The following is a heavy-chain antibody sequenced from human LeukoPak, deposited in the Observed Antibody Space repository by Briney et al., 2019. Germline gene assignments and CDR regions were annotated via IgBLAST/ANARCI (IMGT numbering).Heavy chain of an antibody. CDR1: GGYITSNS. CDR2: IYYSGST. Sequence: SETLSLTCNVSGGYITSNSWSWIRQPPGEGLEWIGSIYYSGSTNYNPSLKSRVTISVDTSKNQFSLKVSSVTAADTAVYYCARQQTGGGNWFDPWGQGTLVTVSS. V-gene: IGHV4-59*08. J-gene: IGHJ5*02. CDR3: ARQQTGGGNWFDP. D-gene: IGHD1-14*01.